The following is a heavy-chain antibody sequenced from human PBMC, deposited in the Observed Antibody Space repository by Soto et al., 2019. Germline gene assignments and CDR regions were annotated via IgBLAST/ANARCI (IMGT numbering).Heavy chain of an antibody. CDR3: AKERSDYSTGWYVGATIGY. D-gene: IGHD6-19*01. V-gene: IGHV3-30*18. CDR1: GFTFSSYG. J-gene: IGHJ4*02. Sequence: QVQLVESGGGVVQPGRSLRLSCAASGFTFSSYGMHWVRQAPGKGLEWVAVISYDGSNKYYADSVKGRFTISRDSSKNTMYLQMNSLRMEDTAVYYCAKERSDYSTGWYVGATIGYWGQGTLVTVSS. CDR2: ISYDGSNK.